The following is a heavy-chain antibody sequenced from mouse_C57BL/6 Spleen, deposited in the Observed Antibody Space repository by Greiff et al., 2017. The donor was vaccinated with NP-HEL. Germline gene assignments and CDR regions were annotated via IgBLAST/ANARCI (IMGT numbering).Heavy chain of an antibody. V-gene: IGHV1-42*01. CDR3: ARRDYYFDY. CDR1: GYSFTGYY. CDR2: INPSTGGT. Sequence: EVQLVESGPELVKPGASVKISCKASGYSFTGYYMNWVKQSPEKSLEWIGEINPSTGGTTYNQKFKAKATLTVDKSSSTAYMQLKSLTSEDSAVYDCARRDYYFDYWGQGTTLTVSS. J-gene: IGHJ2*01.